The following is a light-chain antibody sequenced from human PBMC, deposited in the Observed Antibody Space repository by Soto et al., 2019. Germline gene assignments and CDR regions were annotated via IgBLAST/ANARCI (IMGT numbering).Light chain of an antibody. CDR3: SSYTTSSTVV. CDR2: EVS. J-gene: IGLJ1*01. CDR1: SSDVGGYNF. V-gene: IGLV2-14*03. Sequence: QSVLTQPASVSGSPGQSITISCTGTSSDVGGYNFVSWYQQHPGKAPKLMIYEVSNRPSGVSNRFSGSKSGNTASLTISGLHPEDEADYYCSSYTTSSTVVFGTGTKVTVL.